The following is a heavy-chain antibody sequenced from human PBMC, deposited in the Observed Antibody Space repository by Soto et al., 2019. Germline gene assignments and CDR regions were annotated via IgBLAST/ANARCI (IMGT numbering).Heavy chain of an antibody. CDR3: XXXXXXXXXVLYICPRDGREAMSDVDV. Sequence: QMQLVESGGGVVQPGGSLRLSCAASGFTFNYYPMHWVRQAPGKGLEWVAVVSFDGSNKYYADSVKGRFTISKDNSKXXXXXXXXXXXXXXXXXXXXXXXXXXXXXVLYICPRDGREAMSDVDVWGQGTTVTVAS. CDR2: VSFDGSNK. CDR1: GFTFNYYP. D-gene: IGHD1-1*01. J-gene: IGHJ6*02. V-gene: IGHV3-30-3*01.